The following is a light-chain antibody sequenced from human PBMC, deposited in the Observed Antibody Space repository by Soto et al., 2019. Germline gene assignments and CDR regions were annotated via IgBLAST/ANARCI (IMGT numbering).Light chain of an antibody. J-gene: IGKJ1*01. CDR3: QQLSTLPWT. CDR1: HSVSSY. V-gene: IGKV3-11*01. Sequence: EIQLTQSPSPLSVSPGERATLSCRASHSVSSYLAWYQQKPGQAPRLLIYDASNWPSGAPARFSGSGSGTDFTLTISSLVPEDFAAYHCQQLSTLPWTFGQGTRLDIK. CDR2: DAS.